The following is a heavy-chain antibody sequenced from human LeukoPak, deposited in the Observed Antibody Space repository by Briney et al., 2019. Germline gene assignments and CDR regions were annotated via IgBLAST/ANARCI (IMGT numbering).Heavy chain of an antibody. CDR1: GGSISSYY. J-gene: IGHJ6*03. V-gene: IGHV4-4*07. D-gene: IGHD3-10*01. Sequence: PSETLSLTCTVSGGSISSYYWSWIRQPAGKGLEWIGRIYTSGSTNYNPSLKSRVTMSVDTFKNQFSLKLSSVTAADTAVYYCARDGGSWYYYYMDVWGKGTTVTVSS. CDR3: ARDGGSWYYYYMDV. CDR2: IYTSGST.